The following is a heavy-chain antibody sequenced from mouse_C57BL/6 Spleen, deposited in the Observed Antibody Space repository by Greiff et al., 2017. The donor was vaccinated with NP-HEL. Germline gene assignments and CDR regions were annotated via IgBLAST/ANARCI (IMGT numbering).Heavy chain of an antibody. CDR2: IYPRSGNT. D-gene: IGHD1-1*01. CDR1: GYTFTSYG. J-gene: IGHJ4*01. CDR3: ARASSLLSLGMDY. Sequence: QVQLQQSGAELARPGASVKLSCKASGYTFTSYGISWVKQRTGQGLEWIGEIYPRSGNTYYNEKFKGKAALTADKSSSTAYMELRRLTSEDSAVYFCARASSLLSLGMDYWGQGTSVTVSS. V-gene: IGHV1-81*01.